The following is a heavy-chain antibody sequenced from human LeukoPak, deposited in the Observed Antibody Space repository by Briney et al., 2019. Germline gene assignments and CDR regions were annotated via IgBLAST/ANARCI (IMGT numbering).Heavy chain of an antibody. CDR1: GGSISSSSYY. CDR3: ARHTTVVTVFDY. CDR2: IYYSGST. J-gene: IGHJ4*02. Sequence: PPETLSLTCTVSGGSISSSSYYWGWIRQPPGKGLEWIGSIYYSGSTYYNPSLKSRVTISVDTSKNQFSLKLSSVTAADTAVYYCARHTTVVTVFDYWGQGTLVTVSS. V-gene: IGHV4-39*01. D-gene: IGHD4-23*01.